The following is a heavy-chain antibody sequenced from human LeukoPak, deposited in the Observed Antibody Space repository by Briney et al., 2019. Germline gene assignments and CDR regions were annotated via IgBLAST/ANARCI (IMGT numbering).Heavy chain of an antibody. Sequence: SQTLSLTCTVSGGSISSGSYYWSWIRQPPGKGLEWIGYIYYSGSTNYNPSLKSRVTISVDTSKNQFSLKLSSVTAADTAVYYCARHDYNILTGYYYFDYWGQGTLVTVSS. CDR3: ARHDYNILTGYYYFDY. V-gene: IGHV4-61*01. CDR2: IYYSGST. CDR1: GGSISSGSYY. D-gene: IGHD3-9*01. J-gene: IGHJ4*02.